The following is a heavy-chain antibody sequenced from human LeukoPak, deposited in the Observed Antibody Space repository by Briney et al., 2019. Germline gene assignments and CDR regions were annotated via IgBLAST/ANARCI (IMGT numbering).Heavy chain of an antibody. D-gene: IGHD5-12*01. J-gene: IGHJ4*02. CDR2: TRNKANSHST. CDR1: GFIFSDHY. V-gene: IGHV3-72*01. CDR3: ASSDYDYRFFKN. Sequence: GGSLRLSCAASGFIFSDHYMDWVRQAPGKGLERVGRTRNKANSHSTEYAASVKGRFTISRDDSKNSLYLQMNSLKTEDTAVYYCASSDYDYRFFKNWGQGTLVTVSS.